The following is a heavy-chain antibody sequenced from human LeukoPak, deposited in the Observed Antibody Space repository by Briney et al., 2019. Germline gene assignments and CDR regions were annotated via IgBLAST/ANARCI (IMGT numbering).Heavy chain of an antibody. V-gene: IGHV4-59*01. CDR3: ARAQPGYSSGWYGDYFDY. CDR2: VDHTGST. D-gene: IGHD6-19*01. CDR1: DDSITMYY. Sequence: SETLSLTCTVSDDSITMYYWTWIRQPPGKGLEWIGYVDHTGSTKFNPSLNGRVSISRDTSKNLFSLKLSSVTAADTAVYYCARAQPGYSSGWYGDYFDYWGQGTLVTVSS. J-gene: IGHJ4*02.